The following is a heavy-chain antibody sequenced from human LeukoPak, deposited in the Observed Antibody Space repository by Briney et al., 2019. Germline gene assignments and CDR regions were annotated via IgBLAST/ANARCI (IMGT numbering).Heavy chain of an antibody. Sequence: GGSLRLSCAASGFTFSDYNMRWIRQAPGKGLEWVSYISSSGSTIYYADSVKGRFTISRDNAKNSLYLQMNSLRAEDTAVYYCARDKLLQPGLLDYWGQGTLVTVSS. V-gene: IGHV3-11*04. CDR3: ARDKLLQPGLLDY. D-gene: IGHD2-15*01. CDR2: ISSSGSTI. J-gene: IGHJ4*02. CDR1: GFTFSDYN.